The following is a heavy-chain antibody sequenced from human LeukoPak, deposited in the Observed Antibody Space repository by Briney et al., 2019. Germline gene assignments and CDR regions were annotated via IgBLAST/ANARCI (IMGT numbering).Heavy chain of an antibody. CDR2: INHNGNVN. CDR1: GFTFSSYW. D-gene: IGHD3-9*01. V-gene: IGHV3-7*01. Sequence: GGSLRLSCAASGFTFSSYWMNWARQAPGKGLEWVASINHNGNVNYYVDSVKGRFTISRDNAKNSLYLQMSSLRAEDTAVYYCARGGERYYDILTGYSTNYLDYWGQGTLVTVSS. CDR3: ARGGERYYDILTGYSTNYLDY. J-gene: IGHJ4*02.